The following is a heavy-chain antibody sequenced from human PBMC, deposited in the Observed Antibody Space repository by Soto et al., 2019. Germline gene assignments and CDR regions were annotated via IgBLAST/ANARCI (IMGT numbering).Heavy chain of an antibody. V-gene: IGHV3-74*01. Sequence: EVQLVESGGGLVQPGGSLRLSCVASGFTFNYYWMHWVRQAPGKGLVWVSRIQSDGSSPDYVDSVKGRFTISRYNAKNTLYLQMNNLRAEDTAVYYCARGGDPDYWGQGTLVTVSS. CDR3: ARGGDPDY. CDR2: IQSDGSSP. D-gene: IGHD2-21*02. CDR1: GFTFNYYW. J-gene: IGHJ4*02.